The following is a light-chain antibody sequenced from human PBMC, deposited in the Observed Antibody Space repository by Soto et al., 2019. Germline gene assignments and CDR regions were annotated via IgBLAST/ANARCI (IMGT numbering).Light chain of an antibody. CDR2: EVT. J-gene: IGLJ1*01. V-gene: IGLV2-14*01. CDR3: TSYKNTSILRTV. CDR1: SCDVGGYGY. Sequence: QSVLTQPASVXGSPGHWITISCAGSSCDVGGYGYVSWYQQHPGKAPKLIIYEVTKRPSGVSNRLSGSKSGNTSSLTISGLQPDDEADYYCTSYKNTSILRTVFGTGTKVPVL.